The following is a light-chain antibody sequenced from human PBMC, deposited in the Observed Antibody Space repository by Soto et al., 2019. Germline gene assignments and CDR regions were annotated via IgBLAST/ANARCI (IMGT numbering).Light chain of an antibody. CDR2: GAS. Sequence: TVMKQSPATLSVSPGERAILSCRASQNVYTNLAWYQQKPGQAPRLVLYGASTRATGVPARFSGSGSGTEFTLTISSLQSEDFAVYYCQQYNRWPPYTFGQGTKVDIK. CDR1: QNVYTN. V-gene: IGKV3-15*01. J-gene: IGKJ2*01. CDR3: QQYNRWPPYT.